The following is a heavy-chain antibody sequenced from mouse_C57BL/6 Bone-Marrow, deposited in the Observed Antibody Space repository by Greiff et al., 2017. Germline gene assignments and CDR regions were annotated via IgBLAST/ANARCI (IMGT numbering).Heavy chain of an antibody. D-gene: IGHD1-1*01. J-gene: IGHJ4*01. CDR3: ASYYYGSSYYAMDY. Sequence: QVQLQQSGPELVKPGASVKISCKASGYTFTDYYINWVKQRPGQGLEWIGWIFPGSGSTYYNEKFKGKATLTVDKSSSTAYMLLSSLTSEDSAVYFCASYYYGSSYYAMDYWGQGTLVTVSS. V-gene: IGHV1-75*01. CDR1: GYTFTDYY. CDR2: IFPGSGST.